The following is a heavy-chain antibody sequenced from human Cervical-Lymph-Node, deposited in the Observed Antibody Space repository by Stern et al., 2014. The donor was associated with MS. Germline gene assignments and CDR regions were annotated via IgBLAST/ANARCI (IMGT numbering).Heavy chain of an antibody. Sequence: QVQLQESGPGLVKPSETLSLTCAVSGDSISSYTHYWAWIRQPPGKGLEWIGSVYYSGATYYTPSLKSPVAISVDTSKNPFPLGLNSVTAADTAVYYCAKHACTGAACPFDLWGQGTLVTVSS. V-gene: IGHV4-39*01. D-gene: IGHD2-8*02. CDR1: GDSISSYTHY. CDR3: AKHACTGAACPFDL. CDR2: VYYSGAT. J-gene: IGHJ4*02.